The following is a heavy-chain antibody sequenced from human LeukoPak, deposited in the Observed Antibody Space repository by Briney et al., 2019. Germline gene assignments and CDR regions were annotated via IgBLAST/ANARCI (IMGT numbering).Heavy chain of an antibody. CDR3: ARVAVSGPTGWFDS. V-gene: IGHV3-53*01. Sequence: GGSLRLSCAASGFTVSSNYMSWVRQAPGKGLEWVSVIYSGGSTYYADSVKGRFTISRDNVDNVVYLEMNSLGAEDTATYYCARVAVSGPTGWFDSWGQGTLVIVSS. CDR2: IYSGGST. J-gene: IGHJ5*01. CDR1: GFTVSSNY. D-gene: IGHD2-8*02.